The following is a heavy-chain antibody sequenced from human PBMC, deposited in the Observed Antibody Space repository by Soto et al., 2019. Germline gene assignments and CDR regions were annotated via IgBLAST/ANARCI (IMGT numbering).Heavy chain of an antibody. J-gene: IGHJ4*02. CDR1: GFTFSNYA. V-gene: IGHV3-23*01. CDR2: ISGGGDNT. CDR3: AKERLARGFDF. Sequence: EVQLLDSGGGLVQPGGSLRLSCEASGFTFSNYAMNWVRQAPGKGLEWVLGISGGGDNTYYADSVKGRFTISRDNSKNTVFLQMNSLRAEDTAVYYCAKERLARGFDFWRQGTLVTVSS.